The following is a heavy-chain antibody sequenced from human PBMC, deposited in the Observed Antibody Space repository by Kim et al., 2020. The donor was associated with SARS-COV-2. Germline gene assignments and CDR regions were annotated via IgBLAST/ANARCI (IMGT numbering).Heavy chain of an antibody. V-gene: IGHV3-23*01. J-gene: IGHJ5*02. Sequence: GGSLRLSCAASGFSFTNCAMAWVRQAPGKGLEWVSAISNTGARTEYEDSVKGRFTISRDNPKNMLHLHMNSLRGDDTAVYYCAKSDRSWCGIDLWGQGTLVTVSS. CDR3: AKSDRSWCGIDL. CDR2: ISNTGART. CDR1: GFSFTNCA. D-gene: IGHD3-10*01.